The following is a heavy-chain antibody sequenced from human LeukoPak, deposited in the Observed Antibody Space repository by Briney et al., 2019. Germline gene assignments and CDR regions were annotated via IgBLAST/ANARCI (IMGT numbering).Heavy chain of an antibody. V-gene: IGHV1-18*01. J-gene: IGHJ4*02. CDR1: GYTFTSYG. D-gene: IGHD3-10*01. CDR2: ISAHNGNT. CDR3: ARDNHYGSGSYPDF. Sequence: ASVKVSCKASGYTFTSYGISWVRQAPGQGLEWMGWISAHNGNTNYAQKFQGRVTITADRSTNTAYMELSSLRSEDTAVYYCARDNHYGSGSYPDFWGQGTLVTVSS.